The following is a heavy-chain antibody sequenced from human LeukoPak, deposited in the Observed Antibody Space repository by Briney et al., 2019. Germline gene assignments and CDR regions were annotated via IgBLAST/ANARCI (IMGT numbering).Heavy chain of an antibody. D-gene: IGHD2-2*01. CDR1: GGSISSYY. CDR3: ARGCSSTSCYSLFDY. J-gene: IGHJ4*02. Sequence: SETLSLTCTVSGGSISSYYWSWIRQPPGKGLEWIGYIYYSGSTNYNPSLKSRVTISVDTSKNQFSLKLGSVTAADTAVYYCARGCSSTSCYSLFDYWGQGTLVTVSS. V-gene: IGHV4-59*01. CDR2: IYYSGST.